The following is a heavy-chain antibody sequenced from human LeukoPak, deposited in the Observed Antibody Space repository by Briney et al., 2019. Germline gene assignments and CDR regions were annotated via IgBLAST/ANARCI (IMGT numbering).Heavy chain of an antibody. V-gene: IGHV3-30*03. Sequence: PGGSLRLSCADSGFTFSSYAMHWVRQAPGKGLEWVAVISYDGSNKYYADSVKGRFTISRDNSKNTLYLQMNSLRAEDTAVYYCAREGWLPRYYFDYWGQGTLVTVSS. CDR1: GFTFSSYA. J-gene: IGHJ4*02. D-gene: IGHD5-12*01. CDR3: AREGWLPRYYFDY. CDR2: ISYDGSNK.